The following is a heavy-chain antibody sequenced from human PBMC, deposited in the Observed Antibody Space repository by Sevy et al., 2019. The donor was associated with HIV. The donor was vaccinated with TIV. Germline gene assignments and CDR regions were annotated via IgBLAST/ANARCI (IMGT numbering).Heavy chain of an antibody. CDR2: IYSGGST. CDR1: GFTVSSNY. Sequence: GGSLRLSCAASGFTVSSNYMSWVRQAPGKGLEWVSVIYSGGSTYYADSVKGRFTISRDNSKNTLYLQMNSLRAEDTAVYYCARDLYHCGGDCYDAFDIWGQRTMVTVSS. J-gene: IGHJ3*02. V-gene: IGHV3-53*01. CDR3: ARDLYHCGGDCYDAFDI. D-gene: IGHD2-21*02.